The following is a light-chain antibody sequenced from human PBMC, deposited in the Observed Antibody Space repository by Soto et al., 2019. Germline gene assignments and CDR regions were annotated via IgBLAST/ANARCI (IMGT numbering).Light chain of an antibody. CDR3: CSYAGSNTGV. V-gene: IGLV2-23*02. Sequence: QSVLTQPSSVSGSPGQSITISCTGTSSDVGSYNLVSWYQQHPGKAPKLMIYEVSKRPSVVPNRFSGSKSGNTASLTISGLQTEDEADYYCCSYAGSNTGVFGGGTQLTVL. CDR2: EVS. J-gene: IGLJ2*01. CDR1: SSDVGSYNL.